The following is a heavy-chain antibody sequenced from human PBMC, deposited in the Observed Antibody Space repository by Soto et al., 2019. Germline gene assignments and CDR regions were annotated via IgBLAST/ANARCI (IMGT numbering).Heavy chain of an antibody. CDR3: AREEGGTMIVVVDAFDI. CDR2: IDPSDSYT. J-gene: IGHJ3*02. V-gene: IGHV5-10-1*01. Sequence: GESPKTSCKGSGYRITSYWISWVRQIPGKGLEWMGRIDPSDSYTNYSPSFQGHVTISADKSISTPYLQWSSLKASDTAMYYCAREEGGTMIVVVDAFDIWGQGTMVTVSS. D-gene: IGHD3-22*01. CDR1: GYRITSYW.